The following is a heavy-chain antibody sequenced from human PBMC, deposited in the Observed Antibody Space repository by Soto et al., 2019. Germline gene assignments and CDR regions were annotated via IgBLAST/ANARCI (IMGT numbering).Heavy chain of an antibody. J-gene: IGHJ4*02. Sequence: NPGKGREWIGYIYYSGSTYSNPSLKSRVTISVDTSKNQFSLKLSSVTAADTAVYYCARSVCVRYYDIRRRTNFFAFLVQGT. D-gene: IGHD3-9*01. CDR3: ARSVCVRYYDIRRRTNFFAF. CDR2: IYYSGST. V-gene: IGHV4-31*02.